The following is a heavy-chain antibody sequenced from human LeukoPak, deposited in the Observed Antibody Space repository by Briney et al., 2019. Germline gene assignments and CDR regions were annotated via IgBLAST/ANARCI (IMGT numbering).Heavy chain of an antibody. D-gene: IGHD3-22*01. Sequence: GRSLRLSRSASGFNFDDYGMHWVRQGPGKGLEWVSSISWSSGTIGYADSVKGRFTISRDNAKNSLYLQMNSLRAEDTAFYYCVKDNNYYDGSGAFDIWGQGTMVTVSS. CDR1: GFNFDDYG. CDR2: ISWSSGTI. J-gene: IGHJ3*02. CDR3: VKDNNYYDGSGAFDI. V-gene: IGHV3-9*01.